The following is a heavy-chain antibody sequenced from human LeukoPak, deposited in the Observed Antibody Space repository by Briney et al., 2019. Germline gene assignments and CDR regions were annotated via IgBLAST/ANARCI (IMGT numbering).Heavy chain of an antibody. CDR1: GFTFSNFW. CDR3: AKAFISGWYDY. V-gene: IGHV3-23*01. J-gene: IGHJ4*02. Sequence: GGSLRLSCAAAGFTFSNFWMSRVRQAPGKGLEWVSGISGSGISTYYADSVKGRFTISRDNSKNTVYLQMNSLRAEDTAVYYCAKAFISGWYDYWGQGTLVTVSS. D-gene: IGHD6-19*01. CDR2: ISGSGIST.